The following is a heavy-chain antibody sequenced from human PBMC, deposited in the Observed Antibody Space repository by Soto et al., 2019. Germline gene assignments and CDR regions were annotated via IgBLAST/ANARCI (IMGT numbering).Heavy chain of an antibody. J-gene: IGHJ2*01. V-gene: IGHV3-23*01. CDR3: AKGDSSGYYYAWYFDL. D-gene: IGHD3-22*01. CDR2: ISGSGGST. CDR1: GFTFSSYA. Sequence: LRLSCAASGFTFSSYAMSWVRQAPGKGLEWVSAISGSGGSTYYADSVKGRFTISRDNSKNTLYLQMNSLRAEDTAVYYCAKGDSSGYYYAWYFDLWGRGTLVTVSS.